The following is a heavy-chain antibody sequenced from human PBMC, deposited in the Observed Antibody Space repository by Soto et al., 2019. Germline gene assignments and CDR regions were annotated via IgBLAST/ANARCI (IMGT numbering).Heavy chain of an antibody. J-gene: IGHJ4*02. CDR1: GFTFSSYA. CDR2: ISGSGGST. V-gene: IGHV3-23*01. CDR3: AKASGWFGAFDY. Sequence: EVQLLESWGGMVQPGGSLRLSCAASGFTFSSYAMSWVRQAPGKGLEWVSAISGSGGSTYYADSVKGRFTISRDNSKNTLYLQMNILRAEDTAVYYCAKASGWFGAFDYWGQGTLVTVSS. D-gene: IGHD3-10*01.